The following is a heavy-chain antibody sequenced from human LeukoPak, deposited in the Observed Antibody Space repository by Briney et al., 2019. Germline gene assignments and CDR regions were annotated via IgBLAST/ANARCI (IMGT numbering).Heavy chain of an antibody. CDR3: AKDLLAVAPLAFDI. V-gene: IGHV3-23*01. J-gene: IGHJ3*02. D-gene: IGHD6-19*01. CDR2: TSGSGGST. Sequence: PGGSLRHSCAASGFTFSTYAMSWVRQAPGKGLEWVSTTSGSGGSTYYADSVKGRFTISRDNSKNTLYLQMSSLRAEDTAVYYCAKDLLAVAPLAFDIWGQGTVVTVSS. CDR1: GFTFSTYA.